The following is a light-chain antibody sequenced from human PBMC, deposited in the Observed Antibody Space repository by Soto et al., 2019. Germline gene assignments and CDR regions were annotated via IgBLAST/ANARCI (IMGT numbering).Light chain of an antibody. Sequence: ALAQPASVSGSPGQSMTISCTGTSSDVGGYNYVSWYQQHPGKAPKLMIYDVSNRPSGVSNRFSGSKSGNTASLTISGLQAEDEADYYCSSYTSSSTLAYVFGTGTKVTVL. CDR3: SSYTSSSTLAYV. J-gene: IGLJ1*01. CDR2: DVS. CDR1: SSDVGGYNY. V-gene: IGLV2-14*01.